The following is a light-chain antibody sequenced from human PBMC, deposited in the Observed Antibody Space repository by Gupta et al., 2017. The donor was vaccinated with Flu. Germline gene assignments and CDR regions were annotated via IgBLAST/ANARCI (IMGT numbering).Light chain of an antibody. CDR2: DAY. CDR1: HSISNF. Sequence: IVFTQSPATLSLSLAERVTLFCRASHSISNFLAWYQHNPGQAPRLLIYDAYNRAAGIPARVSGSGTGTDFTLTISSLEPEDLAVYYYQQRSHWPPFTFGGGTKVEIK. CDR3: QQRSHWPPFT. J-gene: IGKJ4*01. V-gene: IGKV3-11*01.